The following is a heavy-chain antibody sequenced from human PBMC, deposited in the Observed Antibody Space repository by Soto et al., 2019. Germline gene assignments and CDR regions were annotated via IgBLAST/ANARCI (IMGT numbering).Heavy chain of an antibody. CDR3: ARGIVLVPAAIEDNWFDP. Sequence: ASVKVSCKASGYTFTSYGISWVRQAPGQGLEWMGWISAYNGNTNYAQKLQGRVTMTTDTSTSTAYMELRSLRSDDTAVYYCARGIVLVPAAIEDNWFDPWGQGTLVTVSS. J-gene: IGHJ5*02. CDR2: ISAYNGNT. CDR1: GYTFTSYG. V-gene: IGHV1-18*01. D-gene: IGHD2-2*01.